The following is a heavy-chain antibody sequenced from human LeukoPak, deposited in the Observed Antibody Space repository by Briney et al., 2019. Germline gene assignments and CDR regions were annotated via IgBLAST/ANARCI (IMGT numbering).Heavy chain of an antibody. CDR2: IKSKTDGGTT. CDR1: GFTFSNAW. V-gene: IGHV3-15*01. J-gene: IGHJ6*03. Sequence: GGSLRLSCAASGFTFSNAWMSWVRQAPGKGLEWVGRIKSKTDGGTTDYAAPVKGRFTISRDDSKNTLYLQMNSLKTEDTAVYYCTTGQRTADYYYYMDVWGKGTTVTVSS. CDR3: TTGQRTADYYYYMDV. D-gene: IGHD1-1*01.